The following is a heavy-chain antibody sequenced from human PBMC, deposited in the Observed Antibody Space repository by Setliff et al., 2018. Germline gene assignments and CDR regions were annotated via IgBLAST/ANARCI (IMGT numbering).Heavy chain of an antibody. CDR2: IKQDGSEK. D-gene: IGHD3-3*01. Sequence: VGSLRLSCAASGFTFSSYWMSWVRQAPGKGLEWVANIKQDGSEKYYVDSVKGRFTISRDNAKNSLYLQMNSLRAEDTAVYYCARDLGYDFWSGYDYYFDYWGQGTLVTVSS. CDR3: ARDLGYDFWSGYDYYFDY. J-gene: IGHJ4*02. CDR1: GFTFSSYW. V-gene: IGHV3-7*01.